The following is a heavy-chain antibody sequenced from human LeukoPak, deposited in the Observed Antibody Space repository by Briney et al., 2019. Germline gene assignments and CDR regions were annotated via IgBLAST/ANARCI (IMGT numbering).Heavy chain of an antibody. Sequence: PGGSLRLSCAASGFTFSSYGMSWVRQAPGKGLEWVSSIFPSGGEIHYADSVRGRFTISRDNSKSTLSLQMNSLRAGDTAIYYCATYRQVLLPFESWGQGTLVTVSS. V-gene: IGHV3-23*01. CDR3: ATYRQVLLPFES. D-gene: IGHD2-8*02. CDR2: IFPSGGEI. CDR1: GFTFSSYG. J-gene: IGHJ4*02.